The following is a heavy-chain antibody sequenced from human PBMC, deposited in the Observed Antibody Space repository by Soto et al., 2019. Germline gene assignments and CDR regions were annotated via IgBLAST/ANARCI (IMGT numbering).Heavy chain of an antibody. Sequence: GGSLKLSCAASGFTFRNYVMDWVRQNPGKGLEWVAVISYDGSDKYYADSVKGRFTISRDNSKNMLYLQMNSLRAEDAAVYYCAKDPGGNYGLYYYYYYHMDVWGKGTTVTVSS. J-gene: IGHJ6*03. D-gene: IGHD4-4*01. CDR2: ISYDGSDK. CDR3: AKDPGGNYGLYYYYYYHMDV. V-gene: IGHV3-30*18. CDR1: GFTFRNYV.